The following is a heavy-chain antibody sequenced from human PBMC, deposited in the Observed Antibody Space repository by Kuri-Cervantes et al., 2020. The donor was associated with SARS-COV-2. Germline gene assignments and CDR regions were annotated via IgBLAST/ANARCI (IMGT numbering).Heavy chain of an antibody. V-gene: IGHV3-30*04. Sequence: GESLKISCTASGFNYLNYAMHWVRQAPGTGLEWVAVVSYNGTNKYYADSVKGRFTISRDNSKNTLYLQMNSLRAQDTAVYYCAKDNQVWDYMDYWGQGTLVTVSS. CDR3: AKDNQVWDYMDY. CDR2: VSYNGTNK. CDR1: GFNYLNYA. J-gene: IGHJ4*02. D-gene: IGHD3-16*01.